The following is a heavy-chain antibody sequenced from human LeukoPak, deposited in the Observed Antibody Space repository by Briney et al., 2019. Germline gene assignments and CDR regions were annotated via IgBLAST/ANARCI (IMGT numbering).Heavy chain of an antibody. CDR2: IDSSGST. CDR1: GDSISSGDYY. V-gene: IGHV4-61*02. CDR3: ARGPYSYDSSGAFDI. J-gene: IGHJ3*02. Sequence: SETLSLTCTVSGDSISSGDYYWSWIRQPAGKGLEWIGRIDSSGSTNYNPSLKSRVTISVDTSKNQFSLKLSSVTAADTAVYFCARGPYSYDSSGAFDIWGQGTMVTVSS. D-gene: IGHD3-22*01.